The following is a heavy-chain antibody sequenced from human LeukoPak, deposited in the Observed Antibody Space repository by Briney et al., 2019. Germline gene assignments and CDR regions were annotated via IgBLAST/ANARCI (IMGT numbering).Heavy chain of an antibody. Sequence: SETLSLTCTVSGGSISRYYWSWIRQPAGKGLEWIGRIYTSGSTNYNPSLKSRVTMSVDTSKNQFSLKLSSVTAADTAVYYCARESITMVRGVIITDDYWGQGTLVTVSS. J-gene: IGHJ4*02. CDR2: IYTSGST. V-gene: IGHV4-4*07. CDR1: GGSISRYY. D-gene: IGHD3-10*01. CDR3: ARESITMVRGVIITDDY.